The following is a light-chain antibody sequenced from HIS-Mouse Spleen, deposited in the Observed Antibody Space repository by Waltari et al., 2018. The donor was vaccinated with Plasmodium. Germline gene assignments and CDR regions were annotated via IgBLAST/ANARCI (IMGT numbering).Light chain of an antibody. V-gene: IGKV1-8*01. J-gene: IGKJ4*01. CDR2: AAS. Sequence: AIRMTPPPSSFSASKRDRVTITCRASQGISSYLAWYQQKPGKAPKLLIYAASTLQSEVPSRFSGSRSGTDFTLTISCLQSEGFATYYCQQYYSYPLTFGGGTKVEIK. CDR3: QQYYSYPLT. CDR1: QGISSY.